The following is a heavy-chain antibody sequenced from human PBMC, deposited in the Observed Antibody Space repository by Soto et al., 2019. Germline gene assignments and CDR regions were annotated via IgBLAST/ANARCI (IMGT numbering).Heavy chain of an antibody. J-gene: IGHJ4*02. Sequence: KPSETLSLTCTVSGGSISSGDYYWSWIRQPPGKGLEWIGYIYYSGSTYYNPSLKSRVTISVDTSKNQFSLKLSSVTAADTAVYYCAREGDYDYVWGSYRYIDYWGQGTLVTVSS. V-gene: IGHV4-30-4*01. D-gene: IGHD3-16*02. CDR2: IYYSGST. CDR3: AREGDYDYVWGSYRYIDY. CDR1: GGSISSGDYY.